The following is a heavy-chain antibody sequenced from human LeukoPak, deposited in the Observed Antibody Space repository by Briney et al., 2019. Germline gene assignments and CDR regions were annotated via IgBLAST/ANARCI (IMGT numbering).Heavy chain of an antibody. J-gene: IGHJ3*02. Sequence: GGSLRLSCAASGFTFDDYAMHWVRQAPGKGLEWVSGISWNSGSIGYADSVKGRFTISRDNAKNSLYLQMNSLRAEDTALYYCARAVGYGAGSYGFDIWGQGTTVTVSS. CDR1: GFTFDDYA. CDR2: ISWNSGSI. V-gene: IGHV3-9*01. D-gene: IGHD3-10*01. CDR3: ARAVGYGAGSYGFDI.